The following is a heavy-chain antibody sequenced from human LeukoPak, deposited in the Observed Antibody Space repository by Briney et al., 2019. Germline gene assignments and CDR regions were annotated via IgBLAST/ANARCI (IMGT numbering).Heavy chain of an antibody. V-gene: IGHV3-48*01. J-gene: IGHJ4*02. CDR1: GFTFRSYV. Sequence: PGGSLRLSCAASGFTFRSYVMSWVRQAPGKGLEWVSYISSSSTTLYYADSVKGRFTISRDNAKKSLYLQMNSLRAEDTGVYYCAKDRYYDFWSGYYPFDYWGQGTLVTVSS. D-gene: IGHD3-3*01. CDR3: AKDRYYDFWSGYYPFDY. CDR2: ISSSSTTL.